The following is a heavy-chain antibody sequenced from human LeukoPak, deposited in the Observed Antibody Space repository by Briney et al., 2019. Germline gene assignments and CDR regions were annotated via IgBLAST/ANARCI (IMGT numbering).Heavy chain of an antibody. CDR1: GGTFSSYA. CDR2: ISGSGGST. J-gene: IGHJ5*02. D-gene: IGHD6-19*01. Sequence: ASVKVSCKASGGTFSSYAISWVRQAPGKGLEWVSTISGSGGSTYYADSVKGRFTISRDNSKNTLYLQMNSLRAEDTAVYYCAKIPYSSGWVQNWFDPWGQGTLVTVPS. CDR3: AKIPYSSGWVQNWFDP. V-gene: IGHV3-23*01.